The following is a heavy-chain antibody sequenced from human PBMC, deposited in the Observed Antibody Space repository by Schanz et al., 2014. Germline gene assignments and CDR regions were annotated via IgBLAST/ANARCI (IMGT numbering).Heavy chain of an antibody. J-gene: IGHJ4*01. Sequence: EVQLLESGGGLVQPGGSLRLSCAVSGFTVSANYMIWVRQPPGKGLEWVSLIDYAGSTNYADSVKGRMTVSRDTSKNALFLQIDNLSAEDTDVYYCASPPISVAGRLTDYWGHGILVAVSS. D-gene: IGHD6-19*01. V-gene: IGHV3-66*01. CDR3: ASPPISVAGRLTDY. CDR1: GFTVSANY. CDR2: IDYAGST.